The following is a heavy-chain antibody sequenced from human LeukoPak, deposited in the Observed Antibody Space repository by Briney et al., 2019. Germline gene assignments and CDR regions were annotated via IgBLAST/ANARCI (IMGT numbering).Heavy chain of an antibody. CDR3: ASQVPYYYGSGSPSP. CDR2: IAYDGSNK. V-gene: IGHV3-30-3*01. Sequence: GGSLRLFCAASGFTFTSYAMHWVRQAPGKGLERVAVIAYDGSNKYYADSVKGRFTISRDNSKNTLYPQMNSLRAEDTAVYYCASQVPYYYGSGSPSPWGQGTLVTVSS. CDR1: GFTFTSYA. D-gene: IGHD3-10*01. J-gene: IGHJ5*02.